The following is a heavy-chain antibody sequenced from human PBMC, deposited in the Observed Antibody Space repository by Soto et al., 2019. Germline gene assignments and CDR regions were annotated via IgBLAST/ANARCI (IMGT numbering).Heavy chain of an antibody. Sequence: PGGSLRLSCAASGFTFSSYWMHLVRRAPGKGLVWVSLISWDGGSTYYADSVKGRFTISRDNSKNSLYLQMNSLRTEDTALYYCAKVQMITFGGVIVKDYYGMDVWGQGTTVTVSS. J-gene: IGHJ6*02. CDR3: AKVQMITFGGVIVKDYYGMDV. CDR1: GFTFSSYW. V-gene: IGHV3-43*01. D-gene: IGHD3-16*02. CDR2: ISWDGGST.